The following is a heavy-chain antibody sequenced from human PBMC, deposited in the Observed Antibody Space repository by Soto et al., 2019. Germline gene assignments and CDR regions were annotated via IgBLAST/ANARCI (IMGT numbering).Heavy chain of an antibody. J-gene: IGHJ4*02. CDR1: GFTFSSYG. CDR2: IWYDGSNK. D-gene: IGHD3-16*01. CDR3: ARGDYDYVGGSFPRYFDY. Sequence: GGSLRLSCAASGFTFSSYGMHWVRQAPGKGLEWVAVIWYDGSNKYYADSVKGRFTISRDNSKNTLYLQMNSLRAEDTAVYYCARGDYDYVGGSFPRYFDYWGQGTLVTVSS. V-gene: IGHV3-33*01.